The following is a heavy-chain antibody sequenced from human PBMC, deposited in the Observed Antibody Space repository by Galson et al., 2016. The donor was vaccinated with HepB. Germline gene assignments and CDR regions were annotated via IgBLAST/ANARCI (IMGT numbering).Heavy chain of an antibody. D-gene: IGHD3-16*01. J-gene: IGHJ3*02. CDR1: EFIFSSYW. CDR2: INQDGTEK. V-gene: IGHV3-7*03. Sequence: SLRLSCAGSEFIFSSYWMSWVRQVPGKGLEWVANINQDGTEKYFLESLRGRLSFSRDNAKNSLYLRMKSLRPEDTAVYYCARENYDSIWGATDGAFDIWGQGTMVTVSS. CDR3: ARENYDSIWGATDGAFDI.